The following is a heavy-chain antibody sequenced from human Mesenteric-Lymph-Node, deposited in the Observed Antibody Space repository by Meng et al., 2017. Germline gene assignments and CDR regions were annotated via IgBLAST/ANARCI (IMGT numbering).Heavy chain of an antibody. D-gene: IGHD4-17*01. CDR2: IGGGGDDT. V-gene: IGHV3-23*01. CDR3: ARDWTVTVPFRTNDAFAI. Sequence: GGSLRLSCAASGFTFSSSAMSWVRQAPGKWLEWVSVIGGGGDDTHYANSVKGRFIISRDNSMNTLFLQVNSPRAEDTAVYYCARDWTVTVPFRTNDAFAISGQGTMVTVSS. CDR1: GFTFSSSA. J-gene: IGHJ3*02.